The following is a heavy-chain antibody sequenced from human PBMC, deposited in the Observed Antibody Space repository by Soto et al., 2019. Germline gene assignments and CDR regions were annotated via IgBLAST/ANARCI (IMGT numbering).Heavy chain of an antibody. Sequence: PGGSLRLSCTASGFRFSNYAMNWVRQAPGKGLEWVSGISGSGGSTFYADSVKGRFTISRDNFENTVYLQMNSLRGEDTALYYCAKDNDAVVSAGHFDSWGLGTLVTVSS. CDR3: AKDNDAVVSAGHFDS. CDR1: GFRFSNYA. D-gene: IGHD2-2*01. V-gene: IGHV3-23*01. CDR2: ISGSGGST. J-gene: IGHJ5*01.